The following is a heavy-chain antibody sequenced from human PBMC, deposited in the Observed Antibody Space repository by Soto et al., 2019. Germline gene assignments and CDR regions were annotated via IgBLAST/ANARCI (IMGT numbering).Heavy chain of an antibody. CDR1: GFTFSSYS. D-gene: IGHD5-12*01. CDR2: ISSSSSTI. J-gene: IGHJ3*02. CDR3: ARPLRGYSGYDSAFDI. Sequence: GGSLRLSCAASGFTFSSYSMNWVRQAPGKGLEWVSYISSSSSTIYYADSVKGRFTNSRDNAKNSLYLQMNSLRAEDTAVFYCARPLRGYSGYDSAFDIWGQGTMVTVSS. V-gene: IGHV3-48*01.